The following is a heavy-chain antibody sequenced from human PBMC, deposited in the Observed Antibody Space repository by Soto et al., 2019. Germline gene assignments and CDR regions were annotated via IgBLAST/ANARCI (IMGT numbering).Heavy chain of an antibody. CDR3: ARDGQLLPRDGLRSSYYFDY. D-gene: IGHD6-19*01. V-gene: IGHV3-33*01. Sequence: QVQLVESGGGVVQPGRSLRLSCAASGFNFSSYVMHWVRQAPGKGLEWVAVIWYDGGNKYYADSVKGRFTISRDNSKNTLYLQMNLLRAEDTAVYYCARDGQLLPRDGLRSSYYFDYWGQGTLATVSS. J-gene: IGHJ4*02. CDR2: IWYDGGNK. CDR1: GFNFSSYV.